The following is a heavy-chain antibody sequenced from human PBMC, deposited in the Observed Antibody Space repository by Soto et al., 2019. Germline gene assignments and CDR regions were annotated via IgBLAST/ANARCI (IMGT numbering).Heavy chain of an antibody. D-gene: IGHD1-1*01. Sequence: PGGSLRLSCAASGFTFSNAWMNWVRQAPGKGLEWVGRIKSKTDGGTTDYAAPVKGRFTISRDDSKNTLYLQMNSLKTEDTAVYYCTTLQLERHSANPPYYYYGMDVWGQGTTVTVSS. CDR3: TTLQLERHSANPPYYYYGMDV. J-gene: IGHJ6*02. CDR1: GFTFSNAW. V-gene: IGHV3-15*07. CDR2: IKSKTDGGTT.